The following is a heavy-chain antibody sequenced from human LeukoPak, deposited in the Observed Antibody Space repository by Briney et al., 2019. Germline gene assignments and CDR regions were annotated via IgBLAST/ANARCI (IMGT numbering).Heavy chain of an antibody. J-gene: IGHJ4*02. CDR2: IYYSGST. V-gene: IGHV4-39*07. D-gene: IGHD3-22*01. Sequence: SETLSLTCTVSGGSISSSSYYWGWIRQPPGKGLEWIGSIYYSGSTYYNPPLKSRVTISVDTSKNQFSLKLSSVTAADTAVYYCARASRDDSSGYYYGFDYWGQGTLVTVSS. CDR3: ARASRDDSSGYYYGFDY. CDR1: GGSISSSSYY.